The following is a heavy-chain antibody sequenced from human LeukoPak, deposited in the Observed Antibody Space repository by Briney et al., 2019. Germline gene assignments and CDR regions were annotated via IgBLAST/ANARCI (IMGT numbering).Heavy chain of an antibody. D-gene: IGHD2-15*01. CDR1: GYTFTSYD. CDR2: MNPNSGNT. CDR3: ASWFSGHCCGGSCKGWD. V-gene: IGHV1-8*01. J-gene: IGHJ4*02. Sequence: ASVKVSCKASGYTFTSYDINWVRQATGQGLEWMGWMNPNSGNTGYAQKFQGRVTMTRNTSISTAYMELSSLRSEDTAVDYCASWFSGHCCGGSCKGWDWGQGTLVTVSS.